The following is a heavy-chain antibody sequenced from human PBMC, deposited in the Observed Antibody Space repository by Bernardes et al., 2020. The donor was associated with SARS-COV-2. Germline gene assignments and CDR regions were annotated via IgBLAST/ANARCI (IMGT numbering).Heavy chain of an antibody. CDR2: ISYDGSNK. CDR3: AKAVDIVATNPDY. Sequence: GSLSLSRAAAGFTFSRYGMHWVRPAPGKGLEWVAVISYDGSNKYYADSVKGRFTISRDNSKNTLYLQMNSLRAEDTAVYYCAKAVDIVATNPDYWGQGTLVTVSS. D-gene: IGHD5-12*01. V-gene: IGHV3-30*18. CDR1: GFTFSRYG. J-gene: IGHJ4*02.